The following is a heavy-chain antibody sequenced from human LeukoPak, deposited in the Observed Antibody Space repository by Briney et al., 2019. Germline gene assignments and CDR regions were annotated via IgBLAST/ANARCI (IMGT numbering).Heavy chain of an antibody. CDR1: GFSFSSYA. CDR3: TKDHGFYSSGWHPLFDH. Sequence: GGSLRLSCAASGFSFSSYAVSWVRQAPGKGLEWVSTISDRGSSTYYTDSVKGRFTFSRDNSKNTVHLQMNSLRAEDTAVYYCTKDHGFYSSGWHPLFDHWGQGTLVTVTP. V-gene: IGHV3-23*01. CDR2: ISDRGSST. D-gene: IGHD6-19*01. J-gene: IGHJ4*02.